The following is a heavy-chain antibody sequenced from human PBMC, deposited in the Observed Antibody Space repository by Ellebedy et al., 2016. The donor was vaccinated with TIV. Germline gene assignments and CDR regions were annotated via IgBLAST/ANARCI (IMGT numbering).Heavy chain of an antibody. Sequence: GESLKISXAASGFTFGNYALNWVRQAPGEGLEWVSGITVDGGSTYYADSVKGRFTISRDNSKNVLYLQMNSLRVEDTAMYYCAKPARTDATDYWGQGTLVTVSS. V-gene: IGHV3-23*01. J-gene: IGHJ4*02. CDR1: GFTFGNYA. CDR2: ITVDGGST. D-gene: IGHD4-17*01. CDR3: AKPARTDATDY.